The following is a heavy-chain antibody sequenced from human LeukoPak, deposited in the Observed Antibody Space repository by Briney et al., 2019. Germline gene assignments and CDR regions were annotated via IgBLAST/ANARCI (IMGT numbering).Heavy chain of an antibody. D-gene: IGHD1-1*01. J-gene: IGHJ5*02. Sequence: ASEKVSCKASGYTFTGYYMHWVRQAPGQGLEWMGWINPNSGGTNYAQKFQGRVTMTRATSLSTAYMELRSLRSDDPAVYYCARDRSELDLLIDWFDPWGQGTLVTVSS. V-gene: IGHV1-2*02. CDR2: INPNSGGT. CDR3: ARDRSELDLLIDWFDP. CDR1: GYTFTGYY.